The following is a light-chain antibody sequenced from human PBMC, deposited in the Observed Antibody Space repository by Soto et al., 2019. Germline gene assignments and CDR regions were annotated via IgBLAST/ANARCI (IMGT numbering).Light chain of an antibody. CDR2: AS. Sequence: EIVLKQSTGTLSLSPGARATLSCRASQSVSDSYLPWYQQKPGQAPRLLSYASSRATGIPDRFSGSRSGTDFTRSISSLEPEDFAVYDGQHYDSSALFGPGTRVDI. CDR3: QHYDSSAL. V-gene: IGKV3-20*01. CDR1: QSVSDSY. J-gene: IGKJ3*01.